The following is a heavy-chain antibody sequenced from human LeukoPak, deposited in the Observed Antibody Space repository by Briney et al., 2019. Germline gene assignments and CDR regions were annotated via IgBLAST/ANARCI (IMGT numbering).Heavy chain of an antibody. Sequence: SETLSLTCAVYGGSFSGYYWSWIRQPPGKGLEWIGEINHSGSTNYNPSLKSRVTISGDMTKNQFSLKVTSVTAADTAVYYCARLTVGALDYWGQGTLVTVSS. V-gene: IGHV4-34*01. J-gene: IGHJ4*02. CDR3: ARLTVGALDY. D-gene: IGHD1-26*01. CDR2: INHSGST. CDR1: GGSFSGYY.